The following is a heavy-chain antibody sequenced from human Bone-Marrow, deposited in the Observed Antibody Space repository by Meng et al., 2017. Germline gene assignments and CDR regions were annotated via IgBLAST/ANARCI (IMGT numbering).Heavy chain of an antibody. CDR1: GFTFSSYN. CDR3: ARDADWVIFDH. J-gene: IGHJ4*02. V-gene: IGHV3-74*03. CDR2: INTDASIT. D-gene: IGHD3-9*01. Sequence: GGSLRLSCAASGFTFSSYNMHWVRQTPGEGLVWVSRINTDASITTYADSVKGRFTISRDNAKNTVCLQMNSLRAEDTAVYYCARDADWVIFDHWGQGALVTVSS.